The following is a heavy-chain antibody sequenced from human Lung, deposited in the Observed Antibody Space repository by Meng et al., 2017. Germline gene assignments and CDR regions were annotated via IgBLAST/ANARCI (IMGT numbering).Heavy chain of an antibody. CDR2: INHSGST. J-gene: IGHJ4*02. V-gene: IGHV4-34*01. D-gene: IGHD4-11*01. CDR3: ARGPTTMAHDFDY. Sequence: QVQLQQWGGGLLKASETLSLTCVVSGVSFSDYYWSWIRQPPGKGLEWIGEINHSGSTNYNPSLESRATISVDTSQNNLSLKLSSVTAADSAVYYCARGPTTMAHDFDYWGQGTLVTVSS. CDR1: GVSFSDYY.